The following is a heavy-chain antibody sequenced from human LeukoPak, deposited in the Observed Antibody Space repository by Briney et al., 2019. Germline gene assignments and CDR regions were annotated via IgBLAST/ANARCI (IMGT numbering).Heavy chain of an antibody. D-gene: IGHD3-16*01. CDR1: GGSISSTHW. V-gene: IGHV4-4*02. Sequence: PSGTLSLTCAVSGGSISSTHWWSWVRQPPGKGLEWIGEIYQSGTTRYNPSLKSRVTMSVDRSKNVFSLKLTSMSAADTAVYYCARNPGELDYWGQGTLVTVSS. J-gene: IGHJ4*02. CDR2: IYQSGTT. CDR3: ARNPGELDY.